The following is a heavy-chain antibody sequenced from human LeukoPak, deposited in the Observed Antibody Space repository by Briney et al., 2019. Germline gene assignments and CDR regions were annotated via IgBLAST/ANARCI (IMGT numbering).Heavy chain of an antibody. J-gene: IGHJ6*03. V-gene: IGHV3-23*01. CDR2: IIDSGDIT. CDR3: AKLGGQEVYNYYVGV. CDR1: GFIFSIYA. D-gene: IGHD3-16*01. Sequence: GGSLRLSCEASGFIFSIYAMSWVRQAPGKGREWVSGIIDSGDITYYANSVKGRFTISRDNSKNTLYLQMNSLRAEDTAVYYSAKLGGQEVYNYYVGVWGKGTTVAVSS.